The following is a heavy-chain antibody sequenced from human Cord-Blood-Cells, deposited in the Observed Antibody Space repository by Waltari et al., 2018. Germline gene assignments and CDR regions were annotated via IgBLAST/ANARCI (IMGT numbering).Heavy chain of an antibody. D-gene: IGHD1-26*01. Sequence: WVRQAPGKGLEWVGRIKSKTDGGTTDYAAPVKGRFTISRDDSKNTLYLQMNSLKTEDTAVYYCTTYFSSGSYYFDYWGQGTLVTVSS. CDR3: TTYFSSGSYYFDY. CDR2: IKSKTDGGTT. V-gene: IGHV3-15*01. J-gene: IGHJ4*02.